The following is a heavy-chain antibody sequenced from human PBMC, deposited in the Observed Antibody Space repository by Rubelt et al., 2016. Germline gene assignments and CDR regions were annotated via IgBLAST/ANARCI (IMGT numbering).Heavy chain of an antibody. CDR3: ARDPGPRGNDY. CDR1: GYTLTELS. CDR2: INPSGGST. D-gene: IGHD3-10*01. V-gene: IGHV1-46*03. J-gene: IGHJ4*02. Sequence: QVQLVQSGAEVKKPGASVKVSCKVSGYTLTELSMHWVRQAPGKGLEWMGIINPSGGSTSYAQTFQGRVTMTRDTSTSTVYMELSSLRSEDTAVYYCARDPGPRGNDYWGQGTLVTVSS.